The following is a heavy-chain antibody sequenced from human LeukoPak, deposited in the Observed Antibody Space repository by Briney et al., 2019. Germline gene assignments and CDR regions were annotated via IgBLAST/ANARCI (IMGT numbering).Heavy chain of an antibody. Sequence: ASVKVSCKASGYTFTSYGISWVRQAPGQGLEWMGWINAYNGNTNYAQKLQGRVTMTTDTSTSTAYMELRSLRSDDTAVYYCARVGGYYPSHWYFDLWGRGTLVTVSS. CDR3: ARVGGYYPSHWYFDL. D-gene: IGHD3-22*01. J-gene: IGHJ2*01. CDR1: GYTFTSYG. V-gene: IGHV1-18*01. CDR2: INAYNGNT.